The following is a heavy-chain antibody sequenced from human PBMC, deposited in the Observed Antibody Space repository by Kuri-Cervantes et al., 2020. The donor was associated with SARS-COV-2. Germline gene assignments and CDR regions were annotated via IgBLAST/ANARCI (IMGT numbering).Heavy chain of an antibody. CDR2: INHSGST. CDR3: ARGYEGRYYYGMDV. J-gene: IGHJ6*02. CDR1: GGSISSSSYY. V-gene: IGHV4-39*07. Sequence: GSLRLSCTVSGGSISSSSYYWGWTRQPPGKGLEWIGEINHSGSTNYNPSLKSRVTISVDTSKNQFSLRLSSVTAADTAVYYCARGYEGRYYYGMDVWGQGTTVTVSS. D-gene: IGHD3-3*01.